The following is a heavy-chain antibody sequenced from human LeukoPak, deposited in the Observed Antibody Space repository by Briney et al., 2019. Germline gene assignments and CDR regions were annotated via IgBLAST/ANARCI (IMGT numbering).Heavy chain of an antibody. V-gene: IGHV4-4*07. D-gene: IGHD2-2*01. CDR1: GGSISSHY. Sequence: PSETLSLTCTVSGGSISSHYWSWIRQPAGKGLEWIGRIYTSGSTNYNPSLKSRVTMSVGTSKNQFSLKLSSVTAADTAVYYCARGVLVVVPAAGAFDIWGQGTMVTVSS. J-gene: IGHJ3*02. CDR3: ARGVLVVVPAAGAFDI. CDR2: IYTSGST.